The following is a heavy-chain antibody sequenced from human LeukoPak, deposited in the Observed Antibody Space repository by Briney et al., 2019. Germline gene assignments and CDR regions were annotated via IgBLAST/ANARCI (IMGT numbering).Heavy chain of an antibody. CDR1: GGSFSGYY. CDR3: ARGERSGSPQYYFDY. J-gene: IGHJ4*02. D-gene: IGHD1-26*01. V-gene: IGHV4-34*01. CDR2: INHSGST. Sequence: SETLSLTCAVYGGSFSGYYWSWVRQPPGKGLEWIGEINHSGSTNYNPSLKSRVTIAVDTSKNQFSLKLSSVTAADTAVYYCARGERSGSPQYYFDYWGQGTLVTVSS.